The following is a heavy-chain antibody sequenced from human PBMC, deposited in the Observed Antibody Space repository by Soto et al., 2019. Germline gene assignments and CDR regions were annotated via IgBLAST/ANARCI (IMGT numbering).Heavy chain of an antibody. CDR2: ISSTSIYI. V-gene: IGHV3-21*01. D-gene: IGHD1-26*01. Sequence: GGSLRLSCAASGFTFSDNSMKWVRQAPGKGLEWVSSISSTSIYIFYADSVKGRFTISRDNAKNSLFLQMNSLRVEDTAVYYCARKRDGREGAYWGQGTLVTVSS. CDR1: GFTFSDNS. CDR3: ARKRDGREGAY. J-gene: IGHJ4*02.